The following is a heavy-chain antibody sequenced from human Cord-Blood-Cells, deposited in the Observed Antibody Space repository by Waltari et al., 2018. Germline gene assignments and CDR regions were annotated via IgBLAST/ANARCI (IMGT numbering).Heavy chain of an antibody. Sequence: EVQLVESGGGLVKPGGSLRLSCAASGFTFSNAWMSWVRQAPGKGLEWVGRIKSKTDGGTTDYAAPVKGRFTISRDDSKNTLYLQMNSLKTEDTAVYYCTTLTRELGINNYWGQGTLVTVSS. D-gene: IGHD7-27*01. J-gene: IGHJ4*02. V-gene: IGHV3-15*01. CDR3: TTLTRELGINNY. CDR2: IKSKTDGGTT. CDR1: GFTFSNAW.